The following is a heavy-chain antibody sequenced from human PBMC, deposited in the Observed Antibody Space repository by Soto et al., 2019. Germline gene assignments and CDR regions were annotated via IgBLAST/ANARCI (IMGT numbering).Heavy chain of an antibody. CDR2: IIPIFGTA. CDR1: GGTFSSYA. V-gene: IGHV1-69*12. D-gene: IGHD3-22*01. CDR3: AGDTSHSRGYYPYWFDP. J-gene: IGHJ5*02. Sequence: QVQLVQSGAEVKKPGSSVKVSCKASGGTFSSYAITWVRQAPGQGLEWMGGIIPIFGTANYAQKFQGRVTISADEPTRTAYMELSSVRSEDTAVYSCAGDTSHSRGYYPYWFDPWGQGTLVTVSS.